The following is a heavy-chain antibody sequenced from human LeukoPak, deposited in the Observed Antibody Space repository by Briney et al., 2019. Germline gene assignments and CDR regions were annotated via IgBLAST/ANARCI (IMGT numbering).Heavy chain of an antibody. CDR1: GGSFSGYY. CDR3: ARPLWFGVANAFDI. J-gene: IGHJ3*02. Sequence: SETLSLTCAVYGGSFSGYYWSWIRQPPGKGLGWIGEINHSGSTNYNPSLKSRVTISVDTSKNQFSLKLSSVTAADTAVYYCARPLWFGVANAFDIWGQGTMVTVSS. V-gene: IGHV4-34*01. CDR2: INHSGST. D-gene: IGHD3-10*01.